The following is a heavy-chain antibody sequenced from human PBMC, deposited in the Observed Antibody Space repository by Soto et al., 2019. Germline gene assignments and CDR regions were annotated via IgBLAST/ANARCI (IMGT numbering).Heavy chain of an antibody. CDR2: IYYSGST. Sequence: QVQLQESGPGLVKPSQTLSLTCTVSGGSISSGGYYWSWIRQHPGKGLEWIGYIYYSGSTYYNPSRKRRVTISVDTSKNQCSLKLGSVTAADTAVYYCASVDWLQEEGTHYWGQGTLVTVSS. D-gene: IGHD5-12*01. J-gene: IGHJ4*02. CDR1: GGSISSGGYY. CDR3: ASVDWLQEEGTHY. V-gene: IGHV4-31*03.